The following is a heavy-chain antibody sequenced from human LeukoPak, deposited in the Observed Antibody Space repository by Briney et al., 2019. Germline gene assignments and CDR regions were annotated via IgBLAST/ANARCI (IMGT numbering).Heavy chain of an antibody. V-gene: IGHV6-1*01. Sequence: SQTLSLTCAISGDSVSSNSVAWNWIRQSPSRGLEWLGRTSYRSKWSDDYAVSVKSRITITPDTSKNQFSLQLNSVTPEDTAVYYCARWAHRLAHFDYWGQGTLVTVSS. CDR3: ARWAHRLAHFDY. CDR1: GDSVSSNSVA. J-gene: IGHJ4*02. D-gene: IGHD3-9*01. CDR2: TSYRSKWSD.